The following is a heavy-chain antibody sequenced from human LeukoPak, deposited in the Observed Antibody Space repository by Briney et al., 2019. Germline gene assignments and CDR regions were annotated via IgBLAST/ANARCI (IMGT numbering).Heavy chain of an antibody. V-gene: IGHV3-48*01. Sequence: GGSLRLSCAASGFTFSSYSMNWVRQAPGKGLEWVSYISSSSSTIYYADSVKGRFTISRDNAKNSLYLQMNSLRAEDTAVYYCARKMLGYCSSTSCSPRYYYYYYMDVWGKGTTVTVSS. CDR2: ISSSSSTI. CDR1: GFTFSSYS. CDR3: ARKMLGYCSSTSCSPRYYYYYYMDV. D-gene: IGHD2-2*01. J-gene: IGHJ6*03.